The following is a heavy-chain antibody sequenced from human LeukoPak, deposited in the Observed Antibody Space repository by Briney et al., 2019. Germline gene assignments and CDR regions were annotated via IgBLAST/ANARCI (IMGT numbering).Heavy chain of an antibody. J-gene: IGHJ4*02. CDR2: IYSGGST. Sequence: GGSLRLSCAASEFSVGSNYMTWVRQAPGKGLEWVSLIYSGGSTYYSDPVKGRFTISRENSKNRLYLQMNSMRAEDTAVYYCARDGGSAWFLDYWGKGTLVTVSS. CDR1: EFSVGSNY. D-gene: IGHD6-19*01. CDR3: ARDGGSAWFLDY. V-gene: IGHV3-66*01.